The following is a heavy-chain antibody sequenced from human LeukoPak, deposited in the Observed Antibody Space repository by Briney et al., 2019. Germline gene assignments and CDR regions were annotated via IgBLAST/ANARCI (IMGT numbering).Heavy chain of an antibody. CDR2: ISISGSST. J-gene: IGHJ4*02. Sequence: PGGSLRLSCAASGFTFKSYAMTWVRQAPGKGLEWVSGISISGSSTYYADSVKGRFTISRDNSKNTLYLQMNSLRAEDTAVYYCAKDDSSGSYYFDYWGQGTLVTVSS. CDR3: AKDDSSGSYYFDY. D-gene: IGHD3-22*01. V-gene: IGHV3-23*01. CDR1: GFTFKSYA.